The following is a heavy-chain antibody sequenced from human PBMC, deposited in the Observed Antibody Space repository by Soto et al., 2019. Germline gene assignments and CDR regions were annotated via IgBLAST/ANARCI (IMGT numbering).Heavy chain of an antibody. V-gene: IGHV4-39*01. Sequence: QLQLQESGPGLVEPSETLSLTCTVSGGSISSSPYYWAWLRQPPGKGLQWIGNIYYNGNTFYNPSLTSRVAISIDTPKNQFSLRLSSVTASDTAVYYCARHGPLTNNWNQLNCWGQGTLVTVSS. CDR1: GGSISSSPYY. D-gene: IGHD1-1*01. J-gene: IGHJ4*02. CDR3: ARHGPLTNNWNQLNC. CDR2: IYYNGNT.